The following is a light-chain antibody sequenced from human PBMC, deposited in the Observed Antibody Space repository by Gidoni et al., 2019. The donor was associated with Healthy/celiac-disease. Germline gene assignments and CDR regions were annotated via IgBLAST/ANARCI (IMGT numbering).Light chain of an antibody. J-gene: IGKJ4*01. CDR3: QQYGSSPLT. CDR2: GAS. CDR1: QSVSSSY. Sequence: EIVSTQSPGTLSMSPGERATLSCRASQSVSSSYLAWYQQQPGPAPRLLIYGASCRATGIPDRFSGSGSGTDFTLTISILEPEDFAVYYCQQYGSSPLTFGGGTKVEIK. V-gene: IGKV3-20*01.